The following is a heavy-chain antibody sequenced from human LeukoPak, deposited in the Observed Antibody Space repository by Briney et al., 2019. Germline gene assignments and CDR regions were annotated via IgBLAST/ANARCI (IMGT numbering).Heavy chain of an antibody. D-gene: IGHD4-17*01. Sequence: PGGSLRLSCAASGFTFSTFWMSWVRQAPGKGLEWVSAISGSGGSTYYADSVKGRFTISRDNSKNTLYLQMNSLRAEDTAVYYCANNPRVTTVTTSTDYWGQGTLVTVSS. CDR1: GFTFSTFW. CDR2: ISGSGGST. CDR3: ANNPRVTTVTTSTDY. J-gene: IGHJ4*02. V-gene: IGHV3-23*01.